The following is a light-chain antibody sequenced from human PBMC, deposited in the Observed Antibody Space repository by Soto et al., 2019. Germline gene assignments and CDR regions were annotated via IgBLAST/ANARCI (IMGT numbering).Light chain of an antibody. Sequence: EVVMTQSPGTLSVSPGERASLSCRASQSVSGNLAWYQQTPGQAPRLLIHGASTRATGIPARFSGSGSGTEFILTISSLQSEDFAFYYCQQYNDWSRTFGQGTKVEIK. CDR3: QQYNDWSRT. J-gene: IGKJ1*01. CDR2: GAS. V-gene: IGKV3-15*01. CDR1: QSVSGN.